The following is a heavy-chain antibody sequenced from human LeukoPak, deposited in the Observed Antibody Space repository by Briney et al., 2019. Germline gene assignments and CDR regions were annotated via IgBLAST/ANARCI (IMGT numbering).Heavy chain of an antibody. CDR1: GFTFSSYG. CDR3: ASGSGSGYYGYFDY. J-gene: IGHJ4*02. CDR2: ISYDGSNK. Sequence: GGSLRLSCAASGFTFSSYGMHWVRQAPGKGLEWVAVISYDGSNKYYADSVKGRFTISRDNSKNTLYLQMNSLRAEDTAVYYCASGSGSGYYGYFDYWGQGTLVTVSS. D-gene: IGHD3-22*01. V-gene: IGHV3-30*19.